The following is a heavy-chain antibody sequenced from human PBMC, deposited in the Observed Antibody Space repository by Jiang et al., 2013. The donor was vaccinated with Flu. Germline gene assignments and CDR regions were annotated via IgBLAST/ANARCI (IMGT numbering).Heavy chain of an antibody. CDR1: DTTFARFW. CDR2: MYPDAPDA. V-gene: IGHV5-51*01. D-gene: IGHD3-3*01. CDR3: VTGTIFGVVFTH. J-gene: IGHJ4*02. Sequence: GAEVKKPGESLKISCKGFWDTTFARFWIAWVRQMPGKGLDWMGIMYPDAPDAKYGPSFRGQVTLSADKSTNTAFLQWSSLRASDSATYYCVTGTIFGVVFTHWGQGTLVTVSS.